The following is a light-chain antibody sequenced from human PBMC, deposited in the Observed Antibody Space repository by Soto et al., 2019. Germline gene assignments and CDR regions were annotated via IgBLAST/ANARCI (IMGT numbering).Light chain of an antibody. CDR3: SSYTSGNTLL. CDR1: SSDIGGYNY. CDR2: DVT. V-gene: IGLV2-14*01. J-gene: IGLJ2*01. Sequence: QSALTQPASVSGSPGQSITMSCTGASSDIGGYNYVSWYQHHPGEAPKLLIYDVTNRPSGVSNRFSASKSGNTASLTISGLQAVDEADYYCSSYTSGNTLLFGGGTKLTVL.